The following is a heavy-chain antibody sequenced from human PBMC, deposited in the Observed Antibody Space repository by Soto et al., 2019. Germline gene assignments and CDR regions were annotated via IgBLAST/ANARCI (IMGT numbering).Heavy chain of an antibody. J-gene: IGHJ4*02. CDR2: ISAHNGNT. CDR3: ARGRYGDY. V-gene: IGHV1-18*01. D-gene: IGHD1-1*01. Sequence: QVHLVQSGAEVKKPGVSVKVSCKGSGYTFTSYGITWVRQAPGQGLEWMGWISAHNGNTDYAQKRQGRVTVTRDTSTSTAYMELRSLRSDDTAVYYCARGRYGDYWGQGALVTVSS. CDR1: GYTFTSYG.